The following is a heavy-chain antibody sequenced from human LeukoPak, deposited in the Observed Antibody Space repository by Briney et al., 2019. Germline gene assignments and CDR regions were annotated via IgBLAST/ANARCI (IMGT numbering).Heavy chain of an antibody. V-gene: IGHV3-9*01. Sequence: PGRSLTLSCPASGFTFDDYAMHWVRQAPGKGLEWVSGISWNSGSIGYADSVKGRFTISRDNAKNSLYLQMNSLRAEDTALYYCAKGVYSSSWFHFDYWGQGTLVTVSS. CDR1: GFTFDDYA. CDR2: ISWNSGSI. D-gene: IGHD6-13*01. J-gene: IGHJ4*02. CDR3: AKGVYSSSWFHFDY.